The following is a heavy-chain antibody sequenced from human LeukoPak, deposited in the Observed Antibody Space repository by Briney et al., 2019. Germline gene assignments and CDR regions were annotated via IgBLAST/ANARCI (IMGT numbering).Heavy chain of an antibody. V-gene: IGHV3-23*01. CDR3: AKDFRIGYSAHFDY. J-gene: IGHJ4*02. D-gene: IGHD2-21*01. CDR2: IYENGGTT. Sequence: GGSLRLSCVGSGFTFRSHAMSWVRQAPEKGLEFVSGIYENGGTTYYADSVKGRFSTSRDNSKNTLYLQMDSLRGEDTAVYYCAKDFRIGYSAHFDYWGQGALVTVSS. CDR1: GFTFRSHA.